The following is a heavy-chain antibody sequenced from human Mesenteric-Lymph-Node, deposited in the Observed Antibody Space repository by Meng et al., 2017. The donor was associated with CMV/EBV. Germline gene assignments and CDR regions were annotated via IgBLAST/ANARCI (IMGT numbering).Heavy chain of an antibody. CDR1: FNDYW. V-gene: IGHV5-51*01. CDR2: IHPGDSET. J-gene: IGHJ1*01. Sequence: FNDYWIGWVRPIPGKGPEWMGVIHPGDSETRYSPSFQGQVTISADKSISTAYVQWSSLKASDSAIYYCARPDTRYYDFWSSYDYFNQWGQGTLVTVSS. CDR3: ARPDTRYYDFWSSYDYFNQ. D-gene: IGHD3-3*01.